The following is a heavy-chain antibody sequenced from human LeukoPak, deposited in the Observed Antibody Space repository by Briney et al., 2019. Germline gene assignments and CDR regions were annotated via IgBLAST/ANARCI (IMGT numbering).Heavy chain of an antibody. Sequence: ASVKVSCKASGYTFTSYAMNWVRQAPGQGLEWMGWINTNTGNPTYAQGFTGRFVFSLDTSVSTAYLQISSLKAEDTAVYYCARDRCSGGSCFSGYYYMDVWGKGTTVTVSS. CDR3: ARDRCSGGSCFSGYYYMDV. J-gene: IGHJ6*03. D-gene: IGHD2-15*01. V-gene: IGHV7-4-1*02. CDR2: INTNTGNP. CDR1: GYTFTSYA.